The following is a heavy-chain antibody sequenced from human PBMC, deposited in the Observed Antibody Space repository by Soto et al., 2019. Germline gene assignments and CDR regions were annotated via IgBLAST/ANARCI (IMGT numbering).Heavy chain of an antibody. Sequence: SETLSLTCTVSGGSISSSSYYWGWIRQPPGKGLEWIGSIYYSGSTYYNPSLKSRVTISVDTSKNQFSLKLSSVTAADTAVYYCARPPLPDCSGGSCYSWFDPWGQGTLVTVSS. CDR3: ARPPLPDCSGGSCYSWFDP. J-gene: IGHJ5*02. D-gene: IGHD2-15*01. CDR2: IYYSGST. CDR1: GGSISSSSYY. V-gene: IGHV4-39*01.